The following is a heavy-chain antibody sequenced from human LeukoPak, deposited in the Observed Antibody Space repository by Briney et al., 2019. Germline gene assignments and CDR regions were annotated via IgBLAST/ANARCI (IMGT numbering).Heavy chain of an antibody. CDR3: ARAIQDIVVVVAATGPDAFDI. D-gene: IGHD2-15*01. Sequence: ASVKVSCKASGYTFTSYYMHWVRQAPGQGLEWMGIINPSGGSTSYAQKFQGRVTMTRDMSTSTVYMELSSLRSEDTAVYYCARAIQDIVVVVAATGPDAFDIWGQGTMVTVSS. V-gene: IGHV1-46*01. CDR1: GYTFTSYY. J-gene: IGHJ3*02. CDR2: INPSGGST.